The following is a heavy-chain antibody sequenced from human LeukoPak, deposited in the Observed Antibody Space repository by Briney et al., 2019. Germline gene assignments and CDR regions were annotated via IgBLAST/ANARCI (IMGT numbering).Heavy chain of an antibody. Sequence: HTGRSLRLSCAASGFTFSSYAMHWVRQAPGKGLEWVAVISYDGSNKYYADSVKGRFTISRDNSKNTLYLQMNSLRAEDTAVYYCARDCQGGYGDKTVDYWGQGTLVTVSS. CDR3: ARDCQGGYGDKTVDY. CDR1: GFTFSSYA. J-gene: IGHJ4*02. CDR2: ISYDGSNK. V-gene: IGHV3-30*04. D-gene: IGHD5-18*01.